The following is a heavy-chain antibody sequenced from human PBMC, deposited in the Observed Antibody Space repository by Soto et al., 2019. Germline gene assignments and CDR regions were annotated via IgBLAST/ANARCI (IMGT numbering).Heavy chain of an antibody. J-gene: IGHJ4*02. V-gene: IGHV2-5*02. CDR1: GFSLSAFAVG. CDR2: IYSDGNK. CDR3: VHTAGWLHRY. D-gene: IGHD5-12*01. Sequence: HITLKESGPTLVKPTQTLPLTCTLSGFSLSAFAVGVAWFRRPPGKALEWLALIYSDGNKYYSPSLKTRLTISTDTSKDHVVLTMTNMDPLDTATYFCVHTAGWLHRYWRQRTQVTVSS.